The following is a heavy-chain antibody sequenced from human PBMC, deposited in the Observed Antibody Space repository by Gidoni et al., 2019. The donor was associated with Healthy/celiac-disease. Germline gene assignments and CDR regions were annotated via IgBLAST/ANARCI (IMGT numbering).Heavy chain of an antibody. V-gene: IGHV4-34*01. CDR3: AREMATIAP. J-gene: IGHJ4*02. D-gene: IGHD5-12*01. Sequence: QVQLQQWGAGLFKPSETLSLTFAVYGGSFSGYYWSWIRQPPGKGLEWIGEINHSGSTNYNPSLKSRVTISVDTSKNQFSLKLSSVTAADTAVYYCAREMATIAPWGQGTLVTVSS. CDR2: INHSGST. CDR1: GGSFSGYY.